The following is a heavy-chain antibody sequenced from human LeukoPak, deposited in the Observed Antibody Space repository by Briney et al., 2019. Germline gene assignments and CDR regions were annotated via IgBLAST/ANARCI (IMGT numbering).Heavy chain of an antibody. CDR2: INHSGST. CDR1: GGSISSYY. CDR3: ATGGSSPLYNWFDP. Sequence: PSETLSLTCTVSGGSISSYYWSWIRQPPGKGLEWIGEINHSGSTNYNPSLKSRVTISVDTSKNQFSLKLSSVTAADTAVYYCATGGSSPLYNWFDPWGQGTLVTVSS. D-gene: IGHD2-15*01. J-gene: IGHJ5*02. V-gene: IGHV4-34*01.